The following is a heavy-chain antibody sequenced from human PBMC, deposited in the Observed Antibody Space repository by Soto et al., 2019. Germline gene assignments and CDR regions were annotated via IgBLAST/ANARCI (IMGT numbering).Heavy chain of an antibody. CDR1: GFTFSSYE. J-gene: IGHJ6*02. D-gene: IGHD5-18*01. Sequence: GGSLRLSCAASGFTFSSYEMNWVRQAPGKGLEWVSYISSSGSTIYYADSVKGRFTISRDNAKNSLYLQMNSPRAEDTAVYYCARALDTANYYYYYGMDVWGQGTAVTVSS. CDR3: ARALDTANYYYYYGMDV. V-gene: IGHV3-48*03. CDR2: ISSSGSTI.